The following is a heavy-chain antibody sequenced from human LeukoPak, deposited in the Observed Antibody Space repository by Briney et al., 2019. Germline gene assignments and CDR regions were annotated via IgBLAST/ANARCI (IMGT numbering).Heavy chain of an antibody. V-gene: IGHV3-23*01. CDR2: ISGSGGST. CDR1: GFTFSSYA. D-gene: IGHD3-22*01. CDR3: AKDGGLPMIVVVSLGTHFDY. Sequence: PGGSLRLSCAASGFTFSSYAMSWVRQAPGKGLEWVSAISGSGGSTYYADSVKGRFTISRDNSKNTLYRQMNSLRAEDTAVHYCAKDGGLPMIVVVSLGTHFDYWGQGTLVTVSS. J-gene: IGHJ4*02.